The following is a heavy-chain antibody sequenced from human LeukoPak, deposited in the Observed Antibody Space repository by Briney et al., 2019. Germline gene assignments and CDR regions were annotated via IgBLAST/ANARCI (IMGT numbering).Heavy chain of an antibody. V-gene: IGHV3-21*01. CDR2: ISGSGGST. CDR3: ARALGDAFDI. Sequence: GGSLRLSCAASGFTFSSYSMNWVRQPPGKGLEWVSAISGSGGSTYYADSVKGRFTISRENAKNSLYLQMNSLRAGDTAVYYCARALGDAFDIWGQGTMVTVSS. J-gene: IGHJ3*02. CDR1: GFTFSSYS.